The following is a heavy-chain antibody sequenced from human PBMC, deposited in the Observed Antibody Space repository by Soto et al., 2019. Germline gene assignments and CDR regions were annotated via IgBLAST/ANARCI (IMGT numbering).Heavy chain of an antibody. Sequence: QVQLVESGGGVVQPGRSLRLSCEASGFTFSSCAMHWVRQAPGKGLEWVAVISYDGSNKYYADSVKGRFTISRDNSKNTLYLQMNSLRAEDTAVYYCARFGQGLSIDYWGQGTLVTVSS. CDR3: ARFGQGLSIDY. CDR2: ISYDGSNK. CDR1: GFTFSSCA. D-gene: IGHD6-19*01. J-gene: IGHJ4*02. V-gene: IGHV3-30-3*01.